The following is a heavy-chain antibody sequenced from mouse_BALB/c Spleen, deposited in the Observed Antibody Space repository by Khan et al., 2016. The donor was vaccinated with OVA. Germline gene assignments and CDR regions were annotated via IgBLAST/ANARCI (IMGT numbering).Heavy chain of an antibody. J-gene: IGHJ3*01. CDR1: GYTFTSYV. V-gene: IGHV1S136*01. CDR3: TRQLRLQRFPY. D-gene: IGHD1-2*01. Sequence: EVQLQESGPELVKPGASVKMSCMASGYTFTSYVIHWVRQKPGQDLEWIGYIYPYNDDTKYNEKFKGKATLTSDKSSSTAFMELSSLTSEDSEVYYCTRQLRLQRFPYWGQGTLVTVSA. CDR2: IYPYNDDT.